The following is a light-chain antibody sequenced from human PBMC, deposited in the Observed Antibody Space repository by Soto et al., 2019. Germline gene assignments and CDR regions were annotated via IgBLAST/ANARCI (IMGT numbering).Light chain of an antibody. Sequence: QAVVTQEPSLTVSPGGTVTLTCASSTGAVTSGHYPNWFQQKPGQAPRLLIHSTSNKHSWTPARFSGSLLGDRAALTLSGVQPEDEADYYCLLYYGGDYVFGTGTKLTGL. CDR3: LLYYGGDYV. CDR2: STS. V-gene: IGLV7-43*01. CDR1: TGAVTSGHY. J-gene: IGLJ1*01.